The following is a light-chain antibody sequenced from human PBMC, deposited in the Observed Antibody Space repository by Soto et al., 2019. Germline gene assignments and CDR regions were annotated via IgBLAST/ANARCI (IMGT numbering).Light chain of an antibody. Sequence: DIRLTQSPSFLSASVGDRVTITCRASQGISSYLAWFQQKPGKAPNLLIYVASTLQSGVPSRFSGSGSGTEFTLTISSLQPEDFATYYCQQLNSYPITFGQGTKLEIK. CDR1: QGISSY. J-gene: IGKJ2*01. CDR3: QQLNSYPIT. V-gene: IGKV1-9*01. CDR2: VAS.